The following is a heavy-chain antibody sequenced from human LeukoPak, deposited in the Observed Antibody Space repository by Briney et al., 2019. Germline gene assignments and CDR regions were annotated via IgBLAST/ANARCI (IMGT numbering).Heavy chain of an antibody. CDR3: AKDKELGMGYFDY. J-gene: IGHJ4*02. CDR2: ISWNSGSI. CDR1: GFTFDDYA. Sequence: GGSLRLSCAASGFTFDDYAMHWVRHAPGKGLEWVSGISWNSGSIGYADSVKGRFTISRDNAKNSLYLQMNSLRAEDTALYYCAKDKELGMGYFDYWGQGTLVTVSS. D-gene: IGHD1-26*01. V-gene: IGHV3-9*01.